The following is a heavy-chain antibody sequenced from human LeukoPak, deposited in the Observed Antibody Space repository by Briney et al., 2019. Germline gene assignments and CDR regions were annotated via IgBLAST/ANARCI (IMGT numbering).Heavy chain of an antibody. CDR2: IYHSGST. V-gene: IGHV4-4*02. CDR1: GGSISSSNW. J-gene: IGHJ5*02. D-gene: IGHD3-9*01. Sequence: PSETLSLTCAVSGGSISSSNWWSWVRQPPGKGLEWIGEIYHSGSTNYNPSLKSRVTISVDKSKNQFSLKLSSVTAADTAVYYCAREVLAELRYFDWLRWFDPWGQGTLVTVSS. CDR3: AREVLAELRYFDWLRWFDP.